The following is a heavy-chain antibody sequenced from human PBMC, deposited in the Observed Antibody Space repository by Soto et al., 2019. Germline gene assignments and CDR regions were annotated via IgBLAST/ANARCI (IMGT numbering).Heavy chain of an antibody. Sequence: QVQLVQSGAEVKKPGSSVKVSCKASGGTFSSYAISWVRQAPGQGLEWMGGIIPIFGTANYAQKFQGRVTITADESTSTAYMELSSLRSEDTAVYYCARDLSSCISTSCYEFNYYYGMDVWGQGTKVTVSS. CDR3: ARDLSSCISTSCYEFNYYYGMDV. V-gene: IGHV1-69*12. D-gene: IGHD2-2*01. CDR1: GGTFSSYA. CDR2: IIPIFGTA. J-gene: IGHJ6*02.